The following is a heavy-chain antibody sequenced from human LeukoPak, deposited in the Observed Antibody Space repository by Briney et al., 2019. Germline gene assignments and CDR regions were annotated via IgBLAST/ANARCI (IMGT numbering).Heavy chain of an antibody. Sequence: PGGSLRLSCAASGFTFSSYEMNWVRQAPGKGLEWVSYISSSGSTIYYADSVKGRFTISRDNAKNSLYLQMNSLRAEDTAVYYCAGLEEVVGPSTRDYWGQGILVTVSS. CDR2: ISSSGSTI. J-gene: IGHJ4*02. V-gene: IGHV3-48*03. D-gene: IGHD3-22*01. CDR1: GFTFSSYE. CDR3: AGLEEVVGPSTRDY.